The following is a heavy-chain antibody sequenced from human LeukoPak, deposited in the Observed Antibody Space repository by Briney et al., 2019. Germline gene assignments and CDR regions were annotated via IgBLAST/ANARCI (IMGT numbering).Heavy chain of an antibody. J-gene: IGHJ4*02. CDR3: AMLNVVPAATNFDY. CDR1: GGSFSGYY. CDR2: INHSGST. D-gene: IGHD2-2*01. Sequence: SETLSLTCAVYGGSFSGYYWSWLRQPPGKGLERIGEINHSGSTNYNPSLKSRVTISVDTSKNQFSLKLSSVTAADTAVYYCAMLNVVPAATNFDYWGQGTLVTVSS. V-gene: IGHV4-34*01.